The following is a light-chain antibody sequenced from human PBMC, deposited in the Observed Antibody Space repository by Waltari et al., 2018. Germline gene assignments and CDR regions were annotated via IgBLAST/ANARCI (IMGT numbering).Light chain of an antibody. J-gene: IGLJ3*02. CDR1: SGHSSNI. Sequence: QLVETQSPSASAPLGASVKLTCTLSSGHSSNIVAWLQQRPEKGPRYLMKVNSDGSHIKGDEIPDRFSGSSSGAERYLTISSLQSDDEADYYCQTGGHGTWVFGGGTTLTVL. V-gene: IGLV4-69*01. CDR3: QTGGHGTWV. CDR2: VNSDGSH.